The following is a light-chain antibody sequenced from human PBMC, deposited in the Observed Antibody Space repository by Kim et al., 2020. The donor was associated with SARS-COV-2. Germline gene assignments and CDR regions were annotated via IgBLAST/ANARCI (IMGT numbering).Light chain of an antibody. J-gene: IGKJ2*01. Sequence: EIVLTQSPGTLSLSPGERSTLSCRASQSVGSSLLAWYQQKPGQAPRLLISEAFKRVAGIPDRFSGSGSGTDFTLTISRPEPEDFAMYYCQQYGNTPYTFGQGTKLEI. CDR2: EAF. CDR3: QQYGNTPYT. CDR1: QSVGSSL. V-gene: IGKV3-20*01.